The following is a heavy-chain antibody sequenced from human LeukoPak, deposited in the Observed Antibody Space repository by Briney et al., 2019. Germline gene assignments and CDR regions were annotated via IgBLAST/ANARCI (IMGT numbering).Heavy chain of an antibody. CDR1: GFTFSSYI. J-gene: IGHJ4*02. CDR3: ARAGYYDSSGWNY. D-gene: IGHD3-22*01. CDR2: ISSSSSTI. Sequence: GGSLRLSCAASGFTFSSYIMTWVRQAPGKGLEWVSYISSSSSTIYYADSVKGRFTISRDNAKNSLYLQMNSLRAEDTAVYYCARAGYYDSSGWNYWGQGTLVTVSS. V-gene: IGHV3-48*01.